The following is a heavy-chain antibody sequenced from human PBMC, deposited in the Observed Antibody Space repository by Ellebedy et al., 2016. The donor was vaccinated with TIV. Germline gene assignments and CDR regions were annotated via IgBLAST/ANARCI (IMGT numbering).Heavy chain of an antibody. CDR1: GFTFSSSY. V-gene: IGHV3-7*01. CDR2: MNEDGSAI. CDR3: ARDPEWGALDI. J-gene: IGHJ3*02. Sequence: PGGSLRLSCAASGFTFSSSYMTWVRQTPGKGLAWVAIMNEDGSAITYVDSVKGRFAMSRDNAKSSVFLQMDSLKAEDTGVYYCARDPEWGALDIWGQGTTVTVSS. D-gene: IGHD1-26*01.